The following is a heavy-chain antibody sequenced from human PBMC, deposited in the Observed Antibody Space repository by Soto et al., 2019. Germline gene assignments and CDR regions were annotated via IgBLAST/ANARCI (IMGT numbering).Heavy chain of an antibody. J-gene: IGHJ3*01. D-gene: IGHD3-22*01. V-gene: IGHV3-30-3*01. CDR3: AREGPYDSSGTGVFDF. CDR1: GFTFSGYI. Sequence: GGSLRLSCAASGFTFSGYIIHWVRQAPGKGLEWVAFMSYDGSDKYYADSVKGRFTISRDNSKNTLYLQMNSLRVEDTAVYYCAREGPYDSSGTGVFDFWGKGTLVTASS. CDR2: MSYDGSDK.